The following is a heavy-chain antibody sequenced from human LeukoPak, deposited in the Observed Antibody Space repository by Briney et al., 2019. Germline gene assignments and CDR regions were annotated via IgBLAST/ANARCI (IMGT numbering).Heavy chain of an antibody. J-gene: IGHJ4*02. V-gene: IGHV4-39*01. D-gene: IGHD3-9*01. Sequence: SETLSLTCTVSGGSISSSSYYWGWIRQPPGKGLEWIGNIYYIGSTYYNPSLKSRVTISVDTSKNQFSLKLSSVTAADTAVYYCARGRRRYFDWLFSLHPFDYWGQGTLVTVSS. CDR3: ARGRRRYFDWLFSLHPFDY. CDR2: IYYIGST. CDR1: GGSISSSSYY.